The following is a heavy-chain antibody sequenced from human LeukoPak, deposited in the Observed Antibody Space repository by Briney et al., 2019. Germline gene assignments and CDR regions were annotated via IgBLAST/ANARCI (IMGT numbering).Heavy chain of an antibody. CDR2: IYTSGST. D-gene: IGHD3-10*01. V-gene: IGHV4-4*09. CDR3: ARYSPYGSGNPRFDP. Sequence: PSETLSLTCTVSGDSISSHYWSWIRQPPGKGLEWIGYIYTSGSTDYNPSLKSRVTVSVDTSKNQFSLKLSSVTAADTAVYYCARYSPYGSGNPRFDPWGQGTLVTVSS. J-gene: IGHJ5*02. CDR1: GDSISSHY.